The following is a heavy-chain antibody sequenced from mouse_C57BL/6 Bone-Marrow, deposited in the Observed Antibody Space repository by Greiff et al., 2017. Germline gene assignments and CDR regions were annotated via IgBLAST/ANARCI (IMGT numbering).Heavy chain of an antibody. CDR3: AGSSTFFDCFDY. Sequence: HVQLQQSGAELVKPGASVKMSCKASGYTFTTYPIEWMKQNPGKSLEWIGNFHPYNDDTKYNEKFKGKATLTVEKSSNTVYLELSRITSDDSAVXYVAGSSTFFDCFDYWGQGTTLTVSA. CDR2: FHPYNDDT. CDR1: GYTFTTYP. J-gene: IGHJ2*01. V-gene: IGHV1-47*01. D-gene: IGHD5-1*01.